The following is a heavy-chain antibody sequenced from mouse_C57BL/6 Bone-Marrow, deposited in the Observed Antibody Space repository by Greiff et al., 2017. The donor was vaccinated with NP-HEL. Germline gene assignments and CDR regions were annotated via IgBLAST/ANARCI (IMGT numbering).Heavy chain of an antibody. CDR2: ISDGGSYT. CDR3: ARPGAMDY. J-gene: IGHJ4*01. Sequence: EVQLVESGGGLVKPGGSLKLSCAASGFTFSSYAMSWVRQTPEKWLEWVATISDGGSYTYYPDNVKGRFTISRDNAKNNLYLQMSHLKSEDTAMYYCARPGAMDYWGQGTSVTVSS. CDR1: GFTFSSYA. V-gene: IGHV5-4*01.